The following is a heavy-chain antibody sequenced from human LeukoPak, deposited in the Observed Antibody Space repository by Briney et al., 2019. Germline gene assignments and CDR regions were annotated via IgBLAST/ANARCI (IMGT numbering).Heavy chain of an antibody. CDR3: AREGSYGDDAFDI. V-gene: IGHV3-66*01. J-gene: IGHJ3*02. CDR2: IYSGGST. Sequence: GGSLRLSCAASGFTFSSNYMSWVRQAPGKGLEWVSVIYSGGSTYYADSVKGRFTISRDNSKNTMYLQMNSLRAEDTAVYYCAREGSYGDDAFDIWGQGTMVTVSS. D-gene: IGHD4-17*01. CDR1: GFTFSSNY.